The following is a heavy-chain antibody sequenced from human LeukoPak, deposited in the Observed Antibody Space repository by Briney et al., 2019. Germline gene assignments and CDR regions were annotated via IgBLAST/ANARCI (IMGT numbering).Heavy chain of an antibody. J-gene: IGHJ6*03. Sequence: SETLSLTCTVSGDSISSYYWSWIRQPPGKGLEWIGYIYYSGSTNYNPSLKSRVTISVDTSKNQFSLKLSSVTAADTAVYYCARVKYRSSWYRDYYYYYMDVWGKGTTVTVSS. D-gene: IGHD6-13*01. V-gene: IGHV4-59*01. CDR2: IYYSGST. CDR3: ARVKYRSSWYRDYYYYYMDV. CDR1: GDSISSYY.